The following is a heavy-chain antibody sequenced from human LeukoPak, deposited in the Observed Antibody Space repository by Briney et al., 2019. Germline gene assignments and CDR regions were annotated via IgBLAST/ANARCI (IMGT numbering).Heavy chain of an antibody. CDR3: ARGIYCSGGSCYSFYYFDY. D-gene: IGHD2-15*01. Sequence: SETLSLSCAAYGGSFSGYYWSWIRQPPGKGLEWIGEINHSGSTNYNPSLKSRVTISVDTSKNQFSLKLSSVTAADTAVYYCARGIYCSGGSCYSFYYFDYWGQGTLVTVSS. J-gene: IGHJ4*02. CDR2: INHSGST. CDR1: GGSFSGYY. V-gene: IGHV4-34*01.